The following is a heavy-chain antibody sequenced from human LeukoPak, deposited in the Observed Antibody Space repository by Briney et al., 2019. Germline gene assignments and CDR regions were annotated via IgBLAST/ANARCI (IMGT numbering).Heavy chain of an antibody. CDR1: GFTFSSYR. V-gene: IGHV3-21*06. Sequence: GGSLRLSCAASGFTFSSYRMNWVRQAPGKGLEWVSSIRGNSRYIYYADSLRGRFTISRDNAKNSLYLQMNSLKPEDTAVYYCARVAEAAAFDSWGQGTLVTVSS. CDR2: IRGNSRYI. J-gene: IGHJ4*02. CDR3: ARVAEAAAFDS. D-gene: IGHD6-13*01.